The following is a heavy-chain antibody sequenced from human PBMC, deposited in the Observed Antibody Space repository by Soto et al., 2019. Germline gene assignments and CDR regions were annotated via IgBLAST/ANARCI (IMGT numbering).Heavy chain of an antibody. CDR3: ARPHGGSSGWDNWFDP. CDR1: GFSIISYY. Sequence: SETLSLTCTFSGFSIISYYWSWIRQPPGKGLEWIGYIYYSGSTNYNPSLKSRVTISVDTSKNQFSLKLSSVTAADTAVYYCARPHGGSSGWDNWFDPWGQGTLVTVSS. J-gene: IGHJ5*02. CDR2: IYYSGST. V-gene: IGHV4-59*01. D-gene: IGHD6-25*01.